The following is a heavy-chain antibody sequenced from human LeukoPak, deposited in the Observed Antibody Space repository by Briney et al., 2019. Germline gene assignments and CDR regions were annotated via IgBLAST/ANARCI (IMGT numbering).Heavy chain of an antibody. V-gene: IGHV3-74*01. D-gene: IGHD1-26*01. Sequence: GGSLRLSCAASGFTFSSYWMHWVRQAPGKGLVWVSRINSDGSSTSYADSVKCRFTISRDNAKNTLYLQMNSLRAEDTAVYYCAWAVGATDWYFDLWGRGTLVTVSS. CDR3: AWAVGATDWYFDL. CDR1: GFTFSSYW. J-gene: IGHJ2*01. CDR2: INSDGSST.